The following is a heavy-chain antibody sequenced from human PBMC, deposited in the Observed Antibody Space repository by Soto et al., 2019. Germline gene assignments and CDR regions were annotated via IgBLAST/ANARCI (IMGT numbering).Heavy chain of an antibody. J-gene: IGHJ4*02. CDR3: AKDTNEMYYDFWSGYYGYFDY. CDR1: GFTFSSYA. Sequence: GGSLRLSCAASGFTFSSYAMSWVRQAPGKGLEWVSAISGSGGSTYYADSVKGRFTISRDNSKNTLYLQMNSLRAEDTAVYYCAKDTNEMYYDFWSGYYGYFDYWGQGTLVTVSS. CDR2: ISGSGGST. V-gene: IGHV3-23*01. D-gene: IGHD3-3*01.